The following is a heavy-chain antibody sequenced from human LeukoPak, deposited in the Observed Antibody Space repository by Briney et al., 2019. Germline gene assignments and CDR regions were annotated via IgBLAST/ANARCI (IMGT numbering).Heavy chain of an antibody. V-gene: IGHV3-21*06. J-gene: IGHJ3*02. CDR1: GFRFSSHS. CDR3: ARVIVQAGDAFDI. D-gene: IGHD3-16*02. CDR2: ISSTSNEI. Sequence: GGSLRLSCAASGFRFSSHSMNWVRQAPGKGLERISYISSTSNEIYYVDSVKGRFTISRDDAKNSLYLQMNSLSAEDTAVYYCARVIVQAGDAFDIWGQGTMVTVSS.